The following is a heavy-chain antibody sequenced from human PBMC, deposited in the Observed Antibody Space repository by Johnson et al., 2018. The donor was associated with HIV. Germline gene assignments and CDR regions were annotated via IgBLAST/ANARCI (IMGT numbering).Heavy chain of an antibody. CDR2: ISYDGSNK. Sequence: QVQLVESGGGVVQPGRSLRLSCVASGFTFSSYGMHWVRQAPGKGLEWVAVISYDGSNKYYADSVKGRFTISRDNSKNTLYLQMNSLRAEDTAVYYCARGEYDSSGWSEEDGAFDIWGQGTMVTVSS. D-gene: IGHD3-22*01. CDR3: ARGEYDSSGWSEEDGAFDI. CDR1: GFTFSSYG. V-gene: IGHV3-30*03. J-gene: IGHJ3*02.